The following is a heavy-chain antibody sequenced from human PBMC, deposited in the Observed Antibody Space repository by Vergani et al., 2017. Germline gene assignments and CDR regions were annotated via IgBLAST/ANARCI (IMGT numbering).Heavy chain of an antibody. V-gene: IGHV1-2*02. D-gene: IGHD6-13*01. Sequence: QVQLVQSGAEVKKPGASVKVSCKASGYTFAGYNIHRVRQAPGQGLELMGWINPNSGGTNYAQKFQGRVTMTRDTSINTAYMELSRLRSDDTAVYYCARGWSGYSTSWFFEYWGQGTLVTVSS. CDR1: GYTFAGYN. CDR3: ARGWSGYSTSWFFEY. J-gene: IGHJ4*02. CDR2: INPNSGGT.